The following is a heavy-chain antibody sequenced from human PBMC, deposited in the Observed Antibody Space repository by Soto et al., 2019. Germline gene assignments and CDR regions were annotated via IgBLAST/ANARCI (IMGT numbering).Heavy chain of an antibody. CDR2: IYHSGST. J-gene: IGHJ5*02. V-gene: IGHV4-38-2*02. CDR3: AREYSSLVWFDP. Sequence: SETLSLTCAVSGYSISSDYYWGWIRQPPGEGLEWIGTIYHSGSTQYNPSLKSRVTISVDTSKNQFSLKLTSVTAADTAVYYCAREYSSLVWFDPWGQGTLVTVSS. CDR1: GYSISSDYY. D-gene: IGHD6-13*01.